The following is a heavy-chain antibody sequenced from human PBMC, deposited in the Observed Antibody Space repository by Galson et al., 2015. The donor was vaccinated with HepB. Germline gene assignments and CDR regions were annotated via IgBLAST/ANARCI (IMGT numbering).Heavy chain of an antibody. CDR1: GYTFTSYA. V-gene: IGHV1-3*01. D-gene: IGHD6-19*01. Sequence: SVKVSCKASGYTFTSYALHWVRQAPGQRLEWMGWINAGNGNTKYSQKFQGRVTITRDTSASTAYMELSSLRSEDTAVYYCARSLQWLVGYYFDYWGQGTTVTVSS. J-gene: IGHJ4*03. CDR2: INAGNGNT. CDR3: ARSLQWLVGYYFDY.